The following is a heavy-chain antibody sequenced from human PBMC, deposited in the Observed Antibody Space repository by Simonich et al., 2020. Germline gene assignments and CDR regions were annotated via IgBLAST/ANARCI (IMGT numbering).Heavy chain of an antibody. CDR3: ARVGYSNYYYYGMDV. V-gene: IGHV4-38-2*01. J-gene: IGHJ6*02. CDR2: IYHSGGT. CDR1: GYSISSGSY. D-gene: IGHD6-13*01. Sequence: QVQLQESGPGLVKPSETLSLTCAVSGYSISSGSYWGRNRQPPGKRRVWIGSIYHSGGTYSTPSLKRRVTISVDTSKNQFSLKLSSVTAADTAVYYCARVGYSNYYYYGMDVWGQGTTVTVSS.